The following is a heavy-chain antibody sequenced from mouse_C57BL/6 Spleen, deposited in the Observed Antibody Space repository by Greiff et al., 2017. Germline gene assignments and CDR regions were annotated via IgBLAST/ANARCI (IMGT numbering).Heavy chain of an antibody. J-gene: IGHJ3*01. CDR1: GYTFTSYW. CDR3: ARFGGYGGGWLDY. V-gene: IGHV1-69*01. Sequence: QVQLQQPGAELVMPGASVKLSCKATGYTFTSYWMHWVKERPGQGLEWMGEIDPSDSSTNYNEKFKGKSTLIVAKSSSTAYMQLSSLTSEDSAVYCGARFGGYGGGWLDYWGQGTLVTVSA. D-gene: IGHD2-2*01. CDR2: IDPSDSST.